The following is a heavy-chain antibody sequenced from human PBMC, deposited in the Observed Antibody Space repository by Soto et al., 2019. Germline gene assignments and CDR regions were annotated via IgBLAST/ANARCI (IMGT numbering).Heavy chain of an antibody. V-gene: IGHV3-33*01. CDR1: GFTFSNYG. CDR2: IWHDGNNK. D-gene: IGHD1-20*01. J-gene: IGHJ6*02. Sequence: GGSLRLSCAASGFTFSNYGMHWVRQAPGKGLEWVAIIWHDGNNKYYADSVRGRFIISRDNSKNRLYLQMNSLRAEDTAVYYCAREAQYNWNDFPSYYYYGMDVWGQGTTVTVSS. CDR3: AREAQYNWNDFPSYYYYGMDV.